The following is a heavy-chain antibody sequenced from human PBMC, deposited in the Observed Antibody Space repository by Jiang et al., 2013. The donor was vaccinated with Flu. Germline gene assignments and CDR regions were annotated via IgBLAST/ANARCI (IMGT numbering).Heavy chain of an antibody. CDR3: ARDSRGDGYNPEYYFDY. V-gene: IGHV4-59*01. CDR1: GGSISSYY. D-gene: IGHD5-24*01. Sequence: LLKPSETLSLTCTVSGGSISSYYWSWIRQPPGKGLEWIGYIYYSGSTNYNPSLKSRVTISVDTSKNQFSLKLSSVTAADTAVYYCARDSRGDGYNPEYYFDYWGQGTLVTVSS. J-gene: IGHJ4*02. CDR2: IYYSGST.